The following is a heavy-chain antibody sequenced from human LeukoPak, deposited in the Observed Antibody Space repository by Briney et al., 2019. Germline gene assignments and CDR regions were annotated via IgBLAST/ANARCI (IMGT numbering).Heavy chain of an antibody. CDR3: TTESGLEYNGYDPY. CDR2: IKSKTDGGTT. CDR1: GFTLSYAE. Sequence: KPGGSLTLPCAASGFTLSYAEMSWVRQAPGKGLEWVGRIKSKTDGGTTDYAAPVKGRFTISRDDSKNTLYLQMNSLKTEDTAVYYWTTESGLEYNGYDPYWGQGTPVTVSS. J-gene: IGHJ4*02. V-gene: IGHV3-15*01. D-gene: IGHD5-12*01.